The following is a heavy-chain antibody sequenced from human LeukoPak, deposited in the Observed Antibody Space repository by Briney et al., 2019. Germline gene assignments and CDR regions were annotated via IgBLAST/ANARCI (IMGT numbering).Heavy chain of an antibody. V-gene: IGHV3-21*01. D-gene: IGHD1/OR15-1a*01. J-gene: IGHJ4*02. CDR2: ISSSSSYI. CDR3: ATYNWNTVGY. CDR1: GFTFSSFS. Sequence: GGSLRLSCAASGFTFSSFSMNWVPQAPGKGLEWVSSISSSSSYIYYADSVKGRFTISRDNAKNSLYLQMNSLRAEDTAVYYCATYNWNTVGYWGQGTLVTVSS.